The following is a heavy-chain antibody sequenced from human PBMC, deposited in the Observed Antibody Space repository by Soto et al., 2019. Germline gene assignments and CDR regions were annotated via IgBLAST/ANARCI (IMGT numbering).Heavy chain of an antibody. D-gene: IGHD3-10*01. CDR3: ARDLGYYGQTPFDY. J-gene: IGHJ4*02. Sequence: QVQLVQSGAEVKKPGTSVKVSCKASGGTFSSYAINWVRQAPGQGLEWMGGIIPILGTANYAQKFQGRVTITADESTSTAYMELSSLRSEDTAVYYCARDLGYYGQTPFDYWGQGTLVTVSS. V-gene: IGHV1-69*01. CDR2: IIPILGTA. CDR1: GGTFSSYA.